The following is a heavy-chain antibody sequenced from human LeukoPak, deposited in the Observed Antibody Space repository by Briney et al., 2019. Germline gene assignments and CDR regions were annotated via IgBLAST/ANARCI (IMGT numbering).Heavy chain of an antibody. D-gene: IGHD1-26*01. Sequence: GGSLRLSCAASGFTFSSYSMNWVRQAPGKGLEWVSSISSSSSYIYYADSVKGRFTISRDNAKNSLYLQMNSLRAEDTAVYYCARWGGGSYQISFDYWGQGTLVTVSS. CDR3: ARWGGGSYQISFDY. CDR2: ISSSSSYI. V-gene: IGHV3-21*01. J-gene: IGHJ4*02. CDR1: GFTFSSYS.